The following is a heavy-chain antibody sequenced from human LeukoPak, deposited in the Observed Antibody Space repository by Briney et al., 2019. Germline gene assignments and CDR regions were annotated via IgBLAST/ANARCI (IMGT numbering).Heavy chain of an antibody. Sequence: GGSLRLSCAASGFTFSSYWMSWVRQAPGKGLEWLANIKEDGSEKYYVDSVKGRFTISRDNAKNSLYLQMNNLRVEDTAVYYCARDLTVGATSDYWGQGTLVTVSS. CDR3: ARDLTVGATSDY. D-gene: IGHD1-26*01. CDR2: IKEDGSEK. J-gene: IGHJ4*02. CDR1: GFTFSSYW. V-gene: IGHV3-7*03.